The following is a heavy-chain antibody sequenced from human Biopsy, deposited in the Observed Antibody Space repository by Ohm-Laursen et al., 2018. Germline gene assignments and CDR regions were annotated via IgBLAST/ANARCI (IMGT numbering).Heavy chain of an antibody. V-gene: IGHV4-31*01. J-gene: IGHJ2*01. CDR3: ARRPYGGTRYWYFDL. Sequence: SQTLSLTCAVSGGSVSSGGFYWSWIRQHPGKGLEWIGYTYYSGTTYYNPSLKSLVTISVDTSKNQFSLKLNSVTAADTAVYYCARRPYGGTRYWYFDLWGRGTLVTVSS. CDR2: TYYSGTT. CDR1: GGSVSSGGFY. D-gene: IGHD4-23*01.